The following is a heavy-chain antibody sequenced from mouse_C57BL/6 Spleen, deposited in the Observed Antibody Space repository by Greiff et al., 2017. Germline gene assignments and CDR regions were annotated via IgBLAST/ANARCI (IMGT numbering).Heavy chain of an antibody. CDR1: GFNIKDYY. J-gene: IGHJ1*03. CDR3: TTDYYGSSYPYWYFDV. D-gene: IGHD1-1*01. V-gene: IGHV14-1*01. Sequence: DVQLQESGAELVRPGASVKLSCTASGFNIKDYYMHWVKQRPEQGLEWIGRIDPEDGDTEYAPKFQGKATMTADTSSNTAYLQLSSLTSEDTAVYYCTTDYYGSSYPYWYFDVWGTGTTVTVSS. CDR2: IDPEDGDT.